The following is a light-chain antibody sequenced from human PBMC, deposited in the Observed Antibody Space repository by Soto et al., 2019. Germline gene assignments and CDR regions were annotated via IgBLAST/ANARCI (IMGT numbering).Light chain of an antibody. V-gene: IGKV3-15*01. CDR1: QSVSGN. CDR2: GAS. Sequence: IVMTQSPATVSASPGERVTLSCRASQSVSGNVAWYHQKPGQPPRLLVYGASTTATDIPARFFGSGSETDFTLTITRLQSEDFGTYYCQQFNSWPQTFGQGTKVEIK. CDR3: QQFNSWPQT. J-gene: IGKJ1*01.